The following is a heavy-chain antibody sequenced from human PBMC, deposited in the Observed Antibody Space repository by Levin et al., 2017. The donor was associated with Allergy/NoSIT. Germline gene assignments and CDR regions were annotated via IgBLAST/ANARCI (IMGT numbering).Heavy chain of an antibody. Sequence: GESLKISCAASGFTFSTTWMSWVRQTPGKGLEWVGRIKSKADGGAADSATPRFTISRDDSKNTLLLQMNSLEAEDTGVYYCATGSAFDFWGQGTTVTVSS. J-gene: IGHJ3*01. V-gene: IGHV3-15*01. CDR2: IKSKADGGAA. CDR3: ATGSAFDF. CDR1: GFTFSTTW.